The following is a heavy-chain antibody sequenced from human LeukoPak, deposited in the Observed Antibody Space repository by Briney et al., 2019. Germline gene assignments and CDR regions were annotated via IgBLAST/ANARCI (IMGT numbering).Heavy chain of an antibody. CDR2: ISGSGGST. V-gene: IGHV3-23*01. D-gene: IGHD6-19*01. Sequence: GGSLRLSCAASGFTFSNAWMSWVRQAPGKGLEWVSAISGSGGSTYYADSVKGRFTISRDNSKNTLYLQMNSLRAEDTAVYYCAKGTQWLVPNYFDYWGQGTLVTVSS. CDR3: AKGTQWLVPNYFDY. J-gene: IGHJ4*02. CDR1: GFTFSNAW.